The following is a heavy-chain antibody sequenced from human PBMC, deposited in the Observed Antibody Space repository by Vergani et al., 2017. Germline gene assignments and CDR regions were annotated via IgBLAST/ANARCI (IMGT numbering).Heavy chain of an antibody. Sequence: EVQLVESGGGLVQPGGSLRLSCAASGFTFSSYSMNWVRQAPGKGLEWVSYFSSSSSTIYYADSVKGRFTISRDNAKNSLYLQRNSLRAEDTALYYWARGRYSSSWGPLGWFDPWGQGTLVTVSS. J-gene: IGHJ5*02. CDR1: GFTFSSYS. CDR2: FSSSSSTI. V-gene: IGHV3-48*01. D-gene: IGHD6-13*01. CDR3: ARGRYSSSWGPLGWFDP.